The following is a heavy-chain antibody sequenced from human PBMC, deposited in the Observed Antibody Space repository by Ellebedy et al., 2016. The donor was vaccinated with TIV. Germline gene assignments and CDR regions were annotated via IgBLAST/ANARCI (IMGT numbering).Heavy chain of an antibody. V-gene: IGHV3-15*01. CDR3: TTDLFVLVPAADF. CDR2: IKSKTDGGTT. J-gene: IGHJ4*02. D-gene: IGHD2-2*01. CDR1: GFTFNNAW. Sequence: GESLKISXAASGFTFNNAWMSWVRQAPGKGLEWVGRIKSKTDGGTTDYAAPVKGRFTISRDDSKNTLYLQMNSLKTEDTAVYYCTTDLFVLVPAADFWGQGTLVTVSS.